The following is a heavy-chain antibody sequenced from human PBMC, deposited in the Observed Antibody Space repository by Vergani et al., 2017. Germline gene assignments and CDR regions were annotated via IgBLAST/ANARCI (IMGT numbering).Heavy chain of an antibody. CDR1: GYSISSGYY. V-gene: IGHV4-38-2*02. J-gene: IGHJ4*02. CDR2: IYHSGST. CDR3: ARVVRRDGYNLYFDY. D-gene: IGHD5-24*01. Sequence: QAQLQESGPGLVKPSETLSLTCTVSGYSISSGYYWGWIRQPPGKGLEWIGSIYHSGSTYYNPSLKSRVTISVDTSKNQVSLKLSSVTAADTAVYSCARVVRRDGYNLYFDYWGQGTLVTVSS.